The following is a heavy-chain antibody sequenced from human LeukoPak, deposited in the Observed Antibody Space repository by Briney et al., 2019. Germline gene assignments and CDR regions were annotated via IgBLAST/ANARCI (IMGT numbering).Heavy chain of an antibody. CDR3: ASLGSGSYPNYGMDV. D-gene: IGHD3-10*02. V-gene: IGHV3-48*03. Sequence: PGGSLRLSCAASGFTFSSYEMNWVRQAPGKGLEWVSYISSSGSTIYYADSEKGRFTISRDNAKNSLYLQMNSLRAEDTAVYYCASLGSGSYPNYGMDVWGQGTTVTVSS. CDR2: ISSSGSTI. CDR1: GFTFSSYE. J-gene: IGHJ6*02.